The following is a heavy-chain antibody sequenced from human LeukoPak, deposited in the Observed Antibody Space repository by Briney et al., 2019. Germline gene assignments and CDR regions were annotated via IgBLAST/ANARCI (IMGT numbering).Heavy chain of an antibody. CDR3: ARDLGYDYVWGTPPTVI. CDR1: GGSISCGSYY. Sequence: PSETLSLTCTVSGGSISCGSYYWSWIRQPAGKGLEWIGRIYTSGSTNYNPSLKSRVTISVDTSKNQFSLKLSPVTAADTAVYYCARDLGYDYVWGTPPTVIWGQGTLVTVSS. J-gene: IGHJ4*02. D-gene: IGHD3-16*01. CDR2: IYTSGST. V-gene: IGHV4-61*02.